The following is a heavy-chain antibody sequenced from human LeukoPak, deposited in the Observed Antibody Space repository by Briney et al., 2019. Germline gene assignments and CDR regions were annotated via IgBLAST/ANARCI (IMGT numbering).Heavy chain of an antibody. CDR2: IKSKTDGGTT. Sequence: PGGSLRLSCAASGFTFSNAWMSWVRQAPGKGLEWVGRIKSKTDGGTTDYAAPVKDRFTISRDDSKNTLYLQMNSLKTEDTAVYYCTTDPNFNYYDSSGYFDYWGQGTLVTVSS. V-gene: IGHV3-15*01. CDR1: GFTFSNAW. D-gene: IGHD3-22*01. CDR3: TTDPNFNYYDSSGYFDY. J-gene: IGHJ4*02.